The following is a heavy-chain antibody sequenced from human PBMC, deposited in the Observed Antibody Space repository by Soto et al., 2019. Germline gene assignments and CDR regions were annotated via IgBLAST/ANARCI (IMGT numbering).Heavy chain of an antibody. CDR1: GFTFTSFG. D-gene: IGHD2-15*01. V-gene: IGHV3-23*01. CDR3: ARGEVVVAENWFDP. J-gene: IGHJ5*02. Sequence: GGSLRLSCAASGFTFTSFGMSLVRQAPGKGLEWVASISAGGGSTYYADSVKGRFTISRDNAKNSLYLQMNSLRAEDTAVYYCARGEVVVAENWFDPWGQGTLVTVSS. CDR2: ISAGGGST.